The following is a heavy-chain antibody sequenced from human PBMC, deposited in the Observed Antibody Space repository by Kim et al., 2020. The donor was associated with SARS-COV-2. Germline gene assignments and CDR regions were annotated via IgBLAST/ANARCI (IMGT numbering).Heavy chain of an antibody. D-gene: IGHD3-10*01. CDR1: GGSISSSSYY. CDR3: AHYGSGRVDV. V-gene: IGHV4-39*01. J-gene: IGHJ6*02. Sequence: SETLSLTCTVSGGSISSSSYYWGWIRQPPGKGLEWIGSIYYSGSTYYNPSLKSRVTISVDTSKNQFSLKLSSVTAADTAVYYCAHYGSGRVDVWGQGTTVTVSS. CDR2: IYYSGST.